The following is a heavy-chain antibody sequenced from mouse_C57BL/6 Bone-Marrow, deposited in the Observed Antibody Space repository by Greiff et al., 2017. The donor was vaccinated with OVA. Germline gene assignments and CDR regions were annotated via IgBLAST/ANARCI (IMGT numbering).Heavy chain of an antibody. CDR1: GFTFSRYG. V-gene: IGHV5-6*01. Sequence: DVHLVESGGALVKPGGSLKLSCAASGFTFSRYGMYWVRQTPDKRLEWVATISSGGSYHYYPDRVKGRFTISRDNAKNTLDRQMSSLKSEDTASYDCHYYGSSGGYYCDYWGQGTTLTVSS. D-gene: IGHD1-1*01. CDR2: ISSGGSYH. CDR3: HYYGSSGGYYCDY. J-gene: IGHJ2*01.